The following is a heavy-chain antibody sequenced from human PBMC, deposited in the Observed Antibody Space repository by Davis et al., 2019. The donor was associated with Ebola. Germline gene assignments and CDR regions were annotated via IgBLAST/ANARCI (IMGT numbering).Heavy chain of an antibody. D-gene: IGHD1-26*01. Sequence: GESLKISCAASGFTFSSYSMNWVRQAPGKGLEWVSSISSSSSTIYYADSVKGRFTISRDNAKNSLYLQMNSLRVEDTAVYYCATLPGYYWGQGTLVTVSS. CDR1: GFTFSSYS. CDR3: ATLPGYY. CDR2: ISSSSSTI. J-gene: IGHJ4*02. V-gene: IGHV3-48*01.